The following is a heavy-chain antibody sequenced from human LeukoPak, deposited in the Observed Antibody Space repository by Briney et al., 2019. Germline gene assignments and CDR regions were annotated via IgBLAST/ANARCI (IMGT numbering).Heavy chain of an antibody. CDR3: ARAYYYDSSGYYAPNFDY. D-gene: IGHD3-22*01. J-gene: IGHJ4*02. V-gene: IGHV1-18*04. CDR2: ISAYNGNT. Sequence: GASVKVSCKASGYTFTSYGISWVRQAPGQGLEWMGWISAYNGNTNYAQKLQGRVTMTTDTSTSTAYMELRSLRSDDTAVYYCARAYYYDSSGYYAPNFDYWGQGTLVNVSS. CDR1: GYTFTSYG.